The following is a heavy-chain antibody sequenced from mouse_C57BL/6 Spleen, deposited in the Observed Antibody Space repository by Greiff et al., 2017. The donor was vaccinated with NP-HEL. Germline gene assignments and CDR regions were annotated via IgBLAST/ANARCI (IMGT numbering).Heavy chain of an antibody. CDR3: ARSVYNGVDYIEY. CDR1: GYTFTSYG. CDR2: IYPRSGNT. V-gene: IGHV1-81*01. Sequence: VKLMESGAELARPGASVKLSCKASGYTFTSYGISWVKQRTGQGLEWIGEIYPRSGNTYYNEKFKGKATLTADKSSSTPYMELRSLTSEDSAVYFCARSVYNGVDYIEYWGQGTTLTVSS. D-gene: IGHD2-1*01. J-gene: IGHJ2*01.